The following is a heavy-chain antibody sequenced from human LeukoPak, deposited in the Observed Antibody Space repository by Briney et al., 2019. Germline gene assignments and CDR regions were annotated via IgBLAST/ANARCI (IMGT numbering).Heavy chain of an antibody. V-gene: IGHV3-53*01. D-gene: IGHD3-10*01. CDR3: ASLYGLGKRWVDP. CDR2: LYSVGST. J-gene: IGHJ5*02. Sequence: SLRLSCPASGFAVRSDYMTWVRQAPGKGLEWVAVLYSVGSTHHADSVKGLFTISRDNSKNTLYLQMNSLRAEDTAVYYCASLYGLGKRWVDPWGQGTLVTVSS. CDR1: GFAVRSDY.